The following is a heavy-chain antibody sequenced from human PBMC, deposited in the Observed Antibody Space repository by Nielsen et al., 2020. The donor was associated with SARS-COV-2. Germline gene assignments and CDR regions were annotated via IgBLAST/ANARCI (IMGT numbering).Heavy chain of an antibody. Sequence: WICQPPGKGLEWIGSVYYTGNTYYSPSLKSRITISVDTSKNQFSLKLSSVTASDTAVYYCAGQSGSYFSYYIDVWGEGTTVTVSS. V-gene: IGHV4-39*01. CDR3: AGQSGSYFSYYIDV. CDR2: VYYTGNT. D-gene: IGHD3-3*01. J-gene: IGHJ6*03.